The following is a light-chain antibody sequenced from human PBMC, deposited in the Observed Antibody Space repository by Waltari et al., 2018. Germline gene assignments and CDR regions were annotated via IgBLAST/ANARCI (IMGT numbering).Light chain of an antibody. CDR2: DAA. J-gene: IGKJ4*01. CDR1: QCVKMY. Sequence: EIVLTQSPGPLSLSPGERATLSCSASQCVKMYLACYQQKPGHAPRLLIYDAATRVTGIPARFSGSGYGTGVFLRISGLEPEDFGVYYCQQRTDWPLTFGGGTKVEIK. CDR3: QQRTDWPLT. V-gene: IGKV3-11*01.